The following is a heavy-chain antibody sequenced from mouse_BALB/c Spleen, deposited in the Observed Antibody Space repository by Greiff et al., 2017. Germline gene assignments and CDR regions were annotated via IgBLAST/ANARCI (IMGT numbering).Heavy chain of an antibody. CDR2: ISYDGSN. V-gene: IGHV3-6*02. CDR3: ARGGIYYYGSSYSFAY. CDR1: GYSITSGYY. Sequence: EVKLMESGPGLVKPSQSLSLTCSVTGYSITSGYYWNWIRQFPGNKLEWMGYISYDGSNNYNPSLKNRISITRDTSKNQFFLKLNSVTTEDTATYYCARGGIYYYGSSYSFAYWGQGTLVTVSA. D-gene: IGHD1-1*01. J-gene: IGHJ3*01.